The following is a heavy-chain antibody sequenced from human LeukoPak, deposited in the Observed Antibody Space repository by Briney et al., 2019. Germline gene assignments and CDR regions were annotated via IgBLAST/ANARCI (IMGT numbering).Heavy chain of an antibody. CDR1: GFTFDDYA. CDR2: ISWNSGSI. J-gene: IGHJ4*02. V-gene: IGHV3-9*01. Sequence: GGSLRLSCAASGFTFDDYAMHWVRQAPGKGLEWVSGISWNSGSIGYADSVKGRFTISRDNAKNSLYLQMNSLRAEDTAVYYCARAGDYIDYWGQGTLVTVSS. CDR3: ARAGDYIDY.